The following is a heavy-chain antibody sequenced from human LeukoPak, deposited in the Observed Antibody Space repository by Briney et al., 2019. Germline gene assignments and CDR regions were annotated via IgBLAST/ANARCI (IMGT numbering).Heavy chain of an antibody. V-gene: IGHV3-73*01. D-gene: IGHD6-19*01. CDR3: TRGGAYSSGWYRSMDV. CDR2: IRSKGNSDAT. CDR1: GFILSGSA. Sequence: QAGGSLRLSCAASGFILSGSALHWVRQASGKGLEWVGRIRSKGNSDATSYAASLKGRFTISRDDSKNTAYLQMNSLTTEDTAVYYCTRGGAYSSGWYRSMDVWGKGTTVTISS. J-gene: IGHJ6*04.